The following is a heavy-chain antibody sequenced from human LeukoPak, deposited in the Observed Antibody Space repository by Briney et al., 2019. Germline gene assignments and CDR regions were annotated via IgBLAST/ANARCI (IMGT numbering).Heavy chain of an antibody. D-gene: IGHD2-21*02. Sequence: ASVKVSCKASGYTFIGYGISWVRQAPGQGLEWMGWISGYNGNTNYAQNLQGRVTMTTDTSPSTAYMELRSLRSDDTAVYYCARGLGMVTGESEQPKPRYFDLWGRGTQVTVSS. V-gene: IGHV1-18*01. CDR1: GYTFIGYG. CDR2: ISGYNGNT. J-gene: IGHJ2*01. CDR3: ARGLGMVTGESEQPKPRYFDL.